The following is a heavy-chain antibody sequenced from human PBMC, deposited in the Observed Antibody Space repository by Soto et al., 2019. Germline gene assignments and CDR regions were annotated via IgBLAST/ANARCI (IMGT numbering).Heavy chain of an antibody. D-gene: IGHD4-17*01. J-gene: IGHJ4*02. CDR1: GYIFTNYN. Sequence: QVQFVQSGAEVKKPGASVKLSCKTYGYIFTNYNIHWVRQAPGQRLECMGWINPGNGYTLYSQKFQGRVTITRDTSPSPVYMELSSVRSEDTAVYFCTRGVDGNYHFDYWGQGTLVTVSS. CDR3: TRGVDGNYHFDY. V-gene: IGHV1-3*01. CDR2: INPGNGYT.